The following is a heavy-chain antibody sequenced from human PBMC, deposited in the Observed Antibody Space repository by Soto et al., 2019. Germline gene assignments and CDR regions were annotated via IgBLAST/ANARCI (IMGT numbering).Heavy chain of an antibody. CDR3: ATYAYGSGTSFGY. V-gene: IGHV3-7*03. D-gene: IGHD3-10*01. CDR1: GFTFTAHW. Sequence: GGSLRLSCAASGFTFTAHWMTWVRQAPGEGLQWVANVNLDGGEKYYVDSVKGRFTISRDNAKNSVYLQVSSLRVDDTAIYYCATYAYGSGTSFGYWGPGTLVTVSS. J-gene: IGHJ4*02. CDR2: VNLDGGEK.